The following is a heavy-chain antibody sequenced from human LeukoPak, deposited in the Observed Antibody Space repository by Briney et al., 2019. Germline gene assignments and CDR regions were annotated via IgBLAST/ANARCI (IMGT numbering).Heavy chain of an antibody. Sequence: GGSLRLSCAASGFTVSSTYMSWVRQAPGKGLEWVSVIYSGGNIYYIESVKGRFTISRDNSKNTLYLQMNSLRAEDTAVYYCAKGIYSSSSYYYYYGMDVWGQGTTVTVSS. CDR2: IYSGGNI. CDR3: AKGIYSSSSYYYYYGMDV. D-gene: IGHD6-6*01. J-gene: IGHJ6*02. CDR1: GFTVSSTY. V-gene: IGHV3-53*01.